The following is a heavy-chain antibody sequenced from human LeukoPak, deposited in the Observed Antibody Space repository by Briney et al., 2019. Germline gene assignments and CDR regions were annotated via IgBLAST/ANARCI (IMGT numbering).Heavy chain of an antibody. D-gene: IGHD6-19*01. V-gene: IGHV4-39*07. Sequence: SETLSLTCTVSGGSITSNSYYWGWIRQPPGKGLEWIGSIYYSGSTYYNPSLKSRVTISVDTSKNQFSLKLSSVTAADTAVYYCAREAQWLVPGFDYWGQGTLVTVSS. CDR1: GGSITSNSYY. CDR3: AREAQWLVPGFDY. J-gene: IGHJ4*02. CDR2: IYYSGST.